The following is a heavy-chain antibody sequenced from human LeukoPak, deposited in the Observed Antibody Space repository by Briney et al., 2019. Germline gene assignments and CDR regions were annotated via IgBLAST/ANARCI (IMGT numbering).Heavy chain of an antibody. CDR2: IKPSDGAT. Sequence: ASVKVSCKASGYTFTKYYIHWVRQAPGQGLEWMGMIKPSDGATTYAQRFQGRVTMTRDMSTTTVYMDLRSLRSEDTAVYFCAREKRGGLSGNLGGLFAMYYTYYYMDVWGRGTTVTVSS. D-gene: IGHD3-16*01. J-gene: IGHJ6*03. V-gene: IGHV1-46*01. CDR1: GYTFTKYY. CDR3: AREKRGGLSGNLGGLFAMYYTYYYMDV.